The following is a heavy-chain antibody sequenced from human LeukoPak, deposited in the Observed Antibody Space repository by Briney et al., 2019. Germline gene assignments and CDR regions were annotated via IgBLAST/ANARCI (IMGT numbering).Heavy chain of an antibody. CDR2: INPNSGGT. V-gene: IGHV1-2*02. Sequence: ASVKVSCKASGYTFTGYYMHWVRQAPGQGLEWMGWINPNSGGTNYAQKFQGRVTMTRDTPISTAYMELSRLRSDDTAVYYCARGSSGSYSAHYYGMDVWGQGTTVTVSS. J-gene: IGHJ6*02. CDR3: ARGSSGSYSAHYYGMDV. D-gene: IGHD1-26*01. CDR1: GYTFTGYY.